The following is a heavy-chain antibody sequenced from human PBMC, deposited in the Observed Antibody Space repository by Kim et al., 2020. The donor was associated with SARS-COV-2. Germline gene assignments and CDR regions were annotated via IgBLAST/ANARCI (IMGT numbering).Heavy chain of an antibody. CDR3: AKRVGATFGNFDY. J-gene: IGHJ4*02. D-gene: IGHD1-26*01. V-gene: IGHV3-23*01. CDR2: FSGSGGNT. CDR1: GFTFSDYA. Sequence: GGSLRLSCAASGFTFSDYAMSWVRQAPGKGLEWVSAFSGSGGNTYYADSVKGRFTISRDNSENMLYLQRHSLRDEDTAIYYGAKRVGATFGNFDYWGQGTLVTVSS.